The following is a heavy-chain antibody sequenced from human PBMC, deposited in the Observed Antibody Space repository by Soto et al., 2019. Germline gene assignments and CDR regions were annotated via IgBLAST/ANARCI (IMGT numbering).Heavy chain of an antibody. V-gene: IGHV3-48*02. CDR3: ARETSGDYFFSFDY. J-gene: IGHJ4*02. CDR2: ISSSSSTI. D-gene: IGHD4-17*01. CDR1: GFTFSSYS. Sequence: GGSLRLSCAASGFTFSSYSMNWVRQAPVKGLEWVSYISSSSSTIYYADSVKGRFTISRDNAKNSLYLQMNSLRDEDTAVYYCARETSGDYFFSFDYWGQGTLVTVSS.